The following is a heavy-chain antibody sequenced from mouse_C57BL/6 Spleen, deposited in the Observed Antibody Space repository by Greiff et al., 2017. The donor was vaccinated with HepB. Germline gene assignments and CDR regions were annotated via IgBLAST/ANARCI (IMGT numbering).Heavy chain of an antibody. CDR1: GYTFTSYW. Sequence: VQLQQPGPELVKPGASVKLSCKASGYTFTSYWMHWVKQRPGQGLEWIGNINPSNGGTNYNEKFKSKATLTVDKSSSTAYMQRSSPTSEASEVCYSASLRRTMLDYWGQGTSVTVSS. D-gene: IGHD1-1*02. V-gene: IGHV1-53*01. CDR3: ASLRRTMLDY. CDR2: INPSNGGT. J-gene: IGHJ4*01.